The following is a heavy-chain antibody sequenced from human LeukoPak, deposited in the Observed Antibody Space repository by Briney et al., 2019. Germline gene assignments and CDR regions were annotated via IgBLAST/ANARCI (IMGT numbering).Heavy chain of an antibody. CDR3: TRDSGTYNWFDP. V-gene: IGHV3-73*01. CDR1: GFTFSGSA. D-gene: IGHD1-26*01. Sequence: AGGSLRLSCAASGFTFSGSAIHWVRQSSGKGLEWVGQIDEKDKGYAIATAYAASVKGRFTISRDDSINTAYLQMKSLKTEDTALYYCTRDSGTYNWFDPWGQGTLVTVSS. J-gene: IGHJ5*02. CDR2: IDEKDKGYAIAT.